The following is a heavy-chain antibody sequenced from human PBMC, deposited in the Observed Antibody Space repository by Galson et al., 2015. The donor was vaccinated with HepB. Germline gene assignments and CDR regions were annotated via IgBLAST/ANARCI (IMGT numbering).Heavy chain of an antibody. V-gene: IGHV3-33*01. J-gene: IGHJ4*01. D-gene: IGHD6-13*01. CDR2: IWANGSNR. CDR1: GFTFNRYG. Sequence: SLRLSCAVSGFTFNRYGMHWVRQAPGKGLEWVALIWANGSNRYYSNSVMGRFTISRDNSKNTLFLEMNSLRAEDTAVYYCVREMLIAASGSFELGGHGPLVTVSS. CDR3: VREMLIAASGSFEL.